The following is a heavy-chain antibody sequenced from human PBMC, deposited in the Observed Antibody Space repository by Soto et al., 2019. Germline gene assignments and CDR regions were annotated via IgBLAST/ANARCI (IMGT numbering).Heavy chain of an antibody. CDR1: GGTFSSYT. D-gene: IGHD6-19*01. J-gene: IGHJ4*02. CDR3: ARDQGSGSRY. V-gene: IGHV1-69*08. CDR2: IIPILGIA. Sequence: QVQLVQSGAEVKKPGSSVKVSCKASGGTFSSYTISWVRQAPGQGLEWMGRIIPILGIANYAQKFQGRVTIXXDKSTSTAYMELSSLRSEDTAVYYCARDQGSGSRYWGQGTLVTVSS.